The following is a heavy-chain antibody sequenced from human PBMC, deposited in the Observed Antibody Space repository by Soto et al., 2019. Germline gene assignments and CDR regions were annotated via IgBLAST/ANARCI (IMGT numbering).Heavy chain of an antibody. CDR1: GFTFSAHY. Sequence: EVQLVESGGGLVQPGGSLRLSCAASGFTFSAHYMDWVRQAPGKGLEWVGRIKNKANSYTTEYAASVEGRFTISREDSQNSLYLQMNSLKTEDPAVYYCARVSLVGPSGGRYFDYCGQGSQVAVSS. CDR3: ARVSLVGPSGGRYFDY. J-gene: IGHJ4*02. V-gene: IGHV3-72*01. CDR2: IKNKANSYTT. D-gene: IGHD1-26*01.